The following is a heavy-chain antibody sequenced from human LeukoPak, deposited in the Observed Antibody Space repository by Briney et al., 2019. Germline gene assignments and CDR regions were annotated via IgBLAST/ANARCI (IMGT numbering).Heavy chain of an antibody. V-gene: IGHV3-23*01. Sequence: GGSLRLSCAASGFTFSSYDMSWVRQAPGTGLEWVSYISGAGVTTYYADSVKGRFTISRDTSKNTMYLQMNSLRAEDTAVYYCAKDLVATTYRDAFDIWGQGTMVTVSS. CDR1: GFTFSSYD. CDR2: ISGAGVTT. CDR3: AKDLVATTYRDAFDI. D-gene: IGHD5-12*01. J-gene: IGHJ3*02.